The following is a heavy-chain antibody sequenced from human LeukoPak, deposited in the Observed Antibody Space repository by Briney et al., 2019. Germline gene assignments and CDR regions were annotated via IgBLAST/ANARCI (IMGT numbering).Heavy chain of an antibody. D-gene: IGHD1-26*01. CDR2: IYHSGST. CDR1: GGSISSGGYY. Sequence: SQTLSLTCTVSGGSISSGGYYWSWIRQPPGKGLEWIGYIYHSGSTYYNPSLKSRVTISVDRSKNQFSLKLSSVTAADTAVYYCARVEGSGSYGLGVAFDIWGQGTMVTVSS. J-gene: IGHJ3*02. V-gene: IGHV4-30-2*01. CDR3: ARVEGSGSYGLGVAFDI.